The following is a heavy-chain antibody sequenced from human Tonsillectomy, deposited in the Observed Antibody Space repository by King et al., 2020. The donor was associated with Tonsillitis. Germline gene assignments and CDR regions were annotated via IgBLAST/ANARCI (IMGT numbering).Heavy chain of an antibody. CDR3: AKDSSSAQYYLDD. CDR2: ILYDGSYE. Sequence: VQLVESGGGVVQPGRSLRLSCAASGFTFSSYGMHWVRQASGKGLEWVAVILYDGSYEYYADSGKGRFTISRENSKNTLYVQMKSLRAEDTAVYYCAKDSSSAQYYLDDWGQGTLVTVSA. CDR1: GFTFSSYG. V-gene: IGHV3-30*18. J-gene: IGHJ4*02. D-gene: IGHD6-6*01.